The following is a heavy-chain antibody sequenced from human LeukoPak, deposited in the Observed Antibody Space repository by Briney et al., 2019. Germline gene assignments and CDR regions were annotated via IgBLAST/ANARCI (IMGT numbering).Heavy chain of an antibody. CDR3: ARVAHDLYPYYFDY. CDR1: GGSISSYY. D-gene: IGHD2-15*01. J-gene: IGHJ4*02. Sequence: SETLSLTCTVSGGSISSYYWSWIRQPPGKGLEWIGYIYYSGSTYYNPSLKSRVTISPDTSKNQFSLKLSSVTAADTAVYYCARVAHDLYPYYFDYWGQGTLVTVSS. V-gene: IGHV4-59*04. CDR2: IYYSGST.